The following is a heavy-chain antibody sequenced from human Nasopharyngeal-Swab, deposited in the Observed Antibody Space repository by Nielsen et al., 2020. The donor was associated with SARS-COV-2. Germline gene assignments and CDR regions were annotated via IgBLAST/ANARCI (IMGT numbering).Heavy chain of an antibody. Sequence: GSLRLSCTVSGGSISSYYWGWIRQPPGKGLEWIGYIYYSGSTNYNPSLKSRVTISVDTSKNQFSLKLSSVTAADTAVYYCARGGGSSSWVDYWGQGTLVTVSS. CDR2: IYYSGST. CDR3: ARGGGSSSWVDY. V-gene: IGHV4-59*01. D-gene: IGHD6-13*01. J-gene: IGHJ4*02. CDR1: GGSISSYY.